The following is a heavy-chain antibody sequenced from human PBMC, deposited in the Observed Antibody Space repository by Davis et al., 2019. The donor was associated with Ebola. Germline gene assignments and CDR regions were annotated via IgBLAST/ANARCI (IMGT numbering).Heavy chain of an antibody. CDR3: ARDRTPSQTLDY. J-gene: IGHJ4*02. CDR1: GFTVSSNY. V-gene: IGHV3-21*01. CDR2: ISSSSSYI. Sequence: GESLKISCAASGFTVSSNYMNWVRQAPGKGLEWVSSISSSSSYIYYADSVKGRFTISRDNAKNSLYLQMNSLRAEDTAVYYCARDRTPSQTLDYWGQGTLVTVSS.